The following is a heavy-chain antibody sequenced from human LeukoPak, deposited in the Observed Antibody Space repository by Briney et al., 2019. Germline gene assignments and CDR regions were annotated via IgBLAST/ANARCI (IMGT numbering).Heavy chain of an antibody. CDR2: ISSSGSTI. D-gene: IGHD3-16*02. CDR3: AMTYVWGSYRYRGKDY. Sequence: GGSLRLSCAASGFTFSDYYMSWIRQAPGKGLEWVSYISSSGSTIYYADSVKGRFTISRDNAKNSLYLQMNSLRAEDTAVYYCAMTYVWGSYRYRGKDYWGQGTLVTVSS. J-gene: IGHJ4*02. V-gene: IGHV3-11*01. CDR1: GFTFSDYY.